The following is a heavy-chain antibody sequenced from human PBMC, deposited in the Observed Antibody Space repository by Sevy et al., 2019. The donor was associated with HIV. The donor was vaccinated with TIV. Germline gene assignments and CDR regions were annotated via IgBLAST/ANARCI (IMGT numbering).Heavy chain of an antibody. V-gene: IGHV3-33*01. J-gene: IGHJ3*02. CDR1: GFTFSSYG. D-gene: IGHD3-10*01. CDR2: IWYDGSNK. Sequence: GGSLRLSCAASGFTFSSYGMHWVRQTPGKGLEWVAVIWYDGSNKYYADSVKGRFTNSRDNSKNTSFLQMNSLRAEDTAEYYCARDLPQYYGSGSYYDAFDIWGQGTMVTVSS. CDR3: ARDLPQYYGSGSYYDAFDI.